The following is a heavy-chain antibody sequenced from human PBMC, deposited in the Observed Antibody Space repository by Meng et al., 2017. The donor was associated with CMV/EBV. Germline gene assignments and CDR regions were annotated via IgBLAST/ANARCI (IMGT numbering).Heavy chain of an antibody. J-gene: IGHJ4*02. V-gene: IGHV4-61*01. D-gene: IGHD4-11*01. Sequence: QVQLQESGPGLVKPSETLSLPCTVSGGSVSSSSYYWSWIRQPPGKGLEWIGYIYYSGSTNYSPSFKSRVTISVDTSKNQFSLKLSSVTAADTAVYYCARVSNLHFDYWGQGTLVTVSS. CDR2: IYYSGST. CDR3: ARVSNLHFDY. CDR1: GGSVSSSSYY.